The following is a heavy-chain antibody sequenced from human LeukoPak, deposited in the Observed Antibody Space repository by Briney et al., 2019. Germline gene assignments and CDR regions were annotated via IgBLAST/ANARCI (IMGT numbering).Heavy chain of an antibody. CDR2: ISSNGGST. CDR3: VKRGYDFWSGYYTDY. CDR1: GFTFSSYA. J-gene: IGHJ4*02. V-gene: IGHV3-64D*09. Sequence: GGSLRLSCSASGFTFSSYAMHWVRQAPGKGLEYVSAISSNGGSTYYADSVKGRFTISRDNSKNTLYLQMSSLRAEDTAVYYCVKRGYDFWSGYYTDYWSQGTLVTVSS. D-gene: IGHD3-3*01.